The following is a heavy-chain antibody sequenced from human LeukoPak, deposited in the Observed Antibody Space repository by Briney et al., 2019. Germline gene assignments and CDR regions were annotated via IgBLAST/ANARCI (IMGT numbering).Heavy chain of an antibody. D-gene: IGHD5-24*01. J-gene: IGHJ4*02. CDR1: GYFINSNYY. CDR2: ISHSGST. V-gene: IGHV4-38-2*02. Sequence: SETLCLTCTVSGYFINSNYYWSWIRQPPGKGLEWIATISHSGSTYYNPSLKSRVTISVETSKNQFSLKLSSVTAADTAVYYCARINTIMATFHYWGQGTLVTVSS. CDR3: ARINTIMATFHY.